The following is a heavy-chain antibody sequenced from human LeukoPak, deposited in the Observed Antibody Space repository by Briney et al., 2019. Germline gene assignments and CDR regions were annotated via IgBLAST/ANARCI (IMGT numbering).Heavy chain of an antibody. D-gene: IGHD2-2*02. CDR3: AGTYCSSTSCYTAYYYYMDV. V-gene: IGHV3-7*01. CDR1: GFTFSSYW. CDR2: IKQDGSEK. Sequence: GGSLRLSCAASGFTFSSYWMSWVRQAPGKGLEWVANIKQDGSEKYYVDSVKGRFTISRDNAKNSLYLQMNSLRAEDTAVYYCAGTYCSSTSCYTAYYYYMDVWGKGTTVTVSS. J-gene: IGHJ6*03.